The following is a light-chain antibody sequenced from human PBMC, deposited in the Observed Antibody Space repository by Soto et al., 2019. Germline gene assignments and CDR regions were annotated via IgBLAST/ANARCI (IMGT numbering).Light chain of an antibody. V-gene: IGKV3-15*01. J-gene: IGKJ1*01. CDR2: GAS. CDR1: QSVSNN. Sequence: EIVMTQSPATLSVSPGERATLSCRASQSVSNNLAWYQKKPGQAPRLLIYGASTSATGIPARFSGGGSGTDFTLTISSLQSEDFAVYYCQQYNNWWTFGQGTRVEIK. CDR3: QQYNNWWT.